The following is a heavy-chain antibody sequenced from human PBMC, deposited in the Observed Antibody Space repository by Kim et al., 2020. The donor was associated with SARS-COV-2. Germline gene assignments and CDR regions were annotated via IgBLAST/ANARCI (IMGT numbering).Heavy chain of an antibody. Sequence: ASVKVSCKVSGYTLTELSMHWVRQAPGKGLEWMGGFEPEDGETIYAQKFQGRVTMTEDTSTDTAYMELSSLRSEDTAVYYCATVFAIFGVVYFDYWGQGTLVTVSS. V-gene: IGHV1-24*01. D-gene: IGHD3-3*01. CDR3: ATVFAIFGVVYFDY. J-gene: IGHJ4*02. CDR1: GYTLTELS. CDR2: FEPEDGET.